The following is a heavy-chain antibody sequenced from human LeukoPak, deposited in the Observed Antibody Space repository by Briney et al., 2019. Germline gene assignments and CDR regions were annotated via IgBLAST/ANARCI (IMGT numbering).Heavy chain of an antibody. D-gene: IGHD5-12*01. J-gene: IGHJ4*02. Sequence: GGSLRLSCAASGLTVSSNCMSWVRQAPGKGLEWVSFIYSGGSTYYTDSVKGRFTISRDSSKNTLYLQMNSLRPEDTAVYYCARARPSMWIDYWGQGTLVTVSS. CDR2: IYSGGST. V-gene: IGHV3-53*05. CDR1: GLTVSSNC. CDR3: ARARPSMWIDY.